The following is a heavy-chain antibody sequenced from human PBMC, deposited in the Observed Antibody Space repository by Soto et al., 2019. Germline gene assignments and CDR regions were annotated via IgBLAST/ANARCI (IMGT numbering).Heavy chain of an antibody. CDR2: ISGSGGST. D-gene: IGHD2-2*01. CDR3: AKASCSSTSCYFRLDY. Sequence: GGSLRLSCAASGFTFSSYAMIWVRQAPGKGLEWVSAISGSGGSTYYADSVKGRFTISRDNSKNTLYLQMNSLRAEDTAVYYCAKASCSSTSCYFRLDYWGQGTLVTVSS. CDR1: GFTFSSYA. J-gene: IGHJ4*02. V-gene: IGHV3-23*01.